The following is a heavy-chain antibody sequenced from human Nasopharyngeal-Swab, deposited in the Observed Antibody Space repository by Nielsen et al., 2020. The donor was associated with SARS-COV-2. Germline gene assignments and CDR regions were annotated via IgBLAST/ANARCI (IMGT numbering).Heavy chain of an antibody. CDR1: GGTFRNYA. Sequence: SVKVSCKASGGTFRNYAISWVRQAPGQRLEWMGGFITLFGSANYAQSFQGRVTITADESTSTAYMELSSLRSEDTAVYYCARGNNWSSIGGHFDYWGQGTLVTVSS. J-gene: IGHJ4*02. CDR3: ARGNNWSSIGGHFDY. CDR2: FITLFGSA. V-gene: IGHV1-69*13. D-gene: IGHD1-1*01.